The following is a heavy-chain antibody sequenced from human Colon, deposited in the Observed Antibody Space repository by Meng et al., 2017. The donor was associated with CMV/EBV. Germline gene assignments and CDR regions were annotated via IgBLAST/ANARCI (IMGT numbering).Heavy chain of an antibody. CDR1: GYTFSDYH. J-gene: IGHJ4*02. CDR2: INSNSGAT. Sequence: QVQFVQSGAEVKKPGASVKVSCKASGYTFSDYHIHWVRQAPGQGLEWMGWINSNSGATDYAQKFQGRLTMTRDTSITTVYMELSSLRSDDTAVYYCVRDPSGSRVPFDYWGQGSLVTVSS. V-gene: IGHV1-2*02. CDR3: VRDPSGSRVPFDY. D-gene: IGHD1-26*01.